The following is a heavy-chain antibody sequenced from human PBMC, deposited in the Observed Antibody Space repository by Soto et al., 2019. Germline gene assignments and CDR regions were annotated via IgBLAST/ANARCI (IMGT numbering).Heavy chain of an antibody. J-gene: IGHJ4*02. CDR3: AREGIAAAGTVY. D-gene: IGHD6-13*01. CDR2: IYYSGST. CDR1: GGSISSGGYY. V-gene: IGHV4-31*03. Sequence: SETLSLTCTVSGGSISSGGYYWSWIRQHPGKGLEWIGYIYYSGSTYYNPSLKSRVTISVDTSKNQFSLKLSSVTAADTAVYYCAREGIAAAGTVYWGQGTLVTVSS.